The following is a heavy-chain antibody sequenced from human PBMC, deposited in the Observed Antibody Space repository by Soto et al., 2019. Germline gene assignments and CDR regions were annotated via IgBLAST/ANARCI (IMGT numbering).Heavy chain of an antibody. CDR2: ISAYNGDT. Sequence: QDQLVQSGGEVKKPGASAKVSCKASGYSFANYGITWARHAPGQGFEWMGWISAYNGDTNYAQKLQGRVTMTTDASTSTAYLELRSLRSDDTAVYYCARDRGVAPPVAGNTHYYYYMDVWGKGTTVTVSS. J-gene: IGHJ6*03. CDR1: GYSFANYG. CDR3: ARDRGVAPPVAGNTHYYYYMDV. V-gene: IGHV1-18*01. D-gene: IGHD6-19*01.